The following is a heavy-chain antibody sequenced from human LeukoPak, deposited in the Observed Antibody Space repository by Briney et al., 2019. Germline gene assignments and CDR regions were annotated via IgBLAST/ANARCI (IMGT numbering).Heavy chain of an antibody. J-gene: IGHJ6*02. V-gene: IGHV1-18*01. CDR3: ARDLWFGEFSTSNYYGMDV. CDR1: GYTFTSYG. Sequence: ASVKVSCKASGYTFTSYGISWVRQAPGQGLEWMGWISAYNGNTNYAQKLQGRVTMTTDTSTSTAYMELRSLRSDDTAVYYCARDLWFGEFSTSNYYGMDVWGQGTTVTVSS. CDR2: ISAYNGNT. D-gene: IGHD3-10*01.